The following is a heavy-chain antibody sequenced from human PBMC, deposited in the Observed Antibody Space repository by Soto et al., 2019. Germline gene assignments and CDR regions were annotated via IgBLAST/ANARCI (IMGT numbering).Heavy chain of an antibody. D-gene: IGHD6-13*01. J-gene: IGHJ4*02. CDR1: GVTFSSYG. CDR2: ILYDGSNK. V-gene: IGHV3-33*01. CDR3: ARDPTSSSWYKWFDY. Sequence: XGALKLSCAASGVTFSSYGMHWVRQAPGRGLDWVAVILYDGSNKYYADSVKGRFTISRGNSKNTLYLQLNSLRAEDTAVYYCARDPTSSSWYKWFDYWGQGALVTVSS.